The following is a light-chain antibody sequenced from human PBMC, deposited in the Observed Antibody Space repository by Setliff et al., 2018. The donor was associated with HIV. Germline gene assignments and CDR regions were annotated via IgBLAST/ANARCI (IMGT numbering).Light chain of an antibody. Sequence: DIVMTQSPDSLAVSLGERATINCKSSQSVLYSSNNKNYLVWYQQKPGQPPKLLIYWASTRESGAPDRFSGSGSGTDFTLTISSLQAEDVAVYYCQQYYSAPLTFGQGTKVDIK. CDR3: QQYYSAPLT. CDR2: WAS. V-gene: IGKV4-1*01. CDR1: QSVLYSSNNKNY. J-gene: IGKJ1*01.